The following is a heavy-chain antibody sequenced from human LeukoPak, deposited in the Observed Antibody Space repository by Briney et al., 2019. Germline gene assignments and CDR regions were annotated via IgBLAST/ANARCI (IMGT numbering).Heavy chain of an antibody. CDR3: ARLRGYSGYVDY. D-gene: IGHD5-12*01. J-gene: IGHJ4*02. Sequence: SETLSLTCAVYGGSFSGYYWSWIRQPPGKGLEWIGEINHSGSTNYNPSLKSRATISVDTSKNQFSLKLSSVTAADTAVYYCARLRGYSGYVDYWGQGTLVTVSS. CDR1: GGSFSGYY. CDR2: INHSGST. V-gene: IGHV4-34*01.